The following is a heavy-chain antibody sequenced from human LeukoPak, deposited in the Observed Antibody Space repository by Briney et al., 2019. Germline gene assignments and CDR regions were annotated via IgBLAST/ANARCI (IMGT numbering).Heavy chain of an antibody. CDR1: GGSFSGYY. V-gene: IGHV4-34*01. J-gene: IGHJ5*02. CDR2: INHSGST. Sequence: PSETPSLTCAVYGGSFSGYYWSWIRQPPGKGLEWIGEINHSGSTNYNPSLKSRVTISVDTSKNQFSLKLSSVTAADTAVYYCARDPDPWGQGTLVTVSS. CDR3: ARDPDP.